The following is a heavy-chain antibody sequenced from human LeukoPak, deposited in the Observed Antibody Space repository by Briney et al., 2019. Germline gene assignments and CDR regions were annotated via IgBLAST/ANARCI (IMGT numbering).Heavy chain of an antibody. D-gene: IGHD2-2*01. V-gene: IGHV4-34*01. CDR1: GGSFSGYY. CDR2: INHSGST. CDR3: ARVTGEDIVVVPAAVRFDP. J-gene: IGHJ5*02. Sequence: PSETLSLTCAVYGGSFSGYYWSWIRQPPGKGLEWIGEINHSGSTNYNPSLKSRFTISVDTSKNQFSLKLSSVTAADTAVYYCARVTGEDIVVVPAAVRFDPWGQGTLVTVSS.